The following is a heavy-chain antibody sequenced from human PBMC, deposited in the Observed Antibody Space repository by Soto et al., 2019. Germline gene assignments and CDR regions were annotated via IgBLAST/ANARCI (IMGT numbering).Heavy chain of an antibody. CDR1: GFTLGTTGXX. D-gene: IGHD2-8*01. CDR2: IDWDVDR. CDR3: ARSQGGMLYNSYLDF. J-gene: IGHJ4*02. V-gene: IGHV2-70*13. Sequence: SGPTLVNPTQTLXLTCTFSGFTLGTTGXXXNWIRXXXGNALEWLAVIDWDVDRFYSASLKTRLSISKDTSKNEVVLTMTNMDPVDTATYFCARSQGGMLYNSYLDFWGQGTLVTVSS.